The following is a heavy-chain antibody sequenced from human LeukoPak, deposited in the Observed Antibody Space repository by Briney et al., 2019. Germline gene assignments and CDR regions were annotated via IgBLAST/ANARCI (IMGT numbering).Heavy chain of an antibody. CDR2: IYYSGST. Sequence: SETLSLTCTVSGGSISSYYWSWIRQPPGKGLEWIGYIYYSGSTNYNPSLKSRVTISVNTSKNQFSLKLSSVTAADTAVYYCADLGTTGGYFDYWAREPWSPSPQ. D-gene: IGHD1-1*01. V-gene: IGHV4-59*12. CDR3: ADLGTTGGYFDY. CDR1: GGSISSYY. J-gene: IGHJ4*02.